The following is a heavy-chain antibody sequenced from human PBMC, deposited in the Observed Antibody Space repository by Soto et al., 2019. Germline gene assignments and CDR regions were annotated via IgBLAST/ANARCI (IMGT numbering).Heavy chain of an antibody. CDR2: IIPIFGTA. D-gene: IGHD6-13*01. J-gene: IGHJ5*02. CDR1: GGTFSSYA. V-gene: IGHV1-69*01. CDR3: ARDPIAAAGTEVYWFDP. Sequence: QVQLVQSGAEVKKPGSSVKVSCKASGGTFSSYAISWVRQAPGQGLEWMGGIIPIFGTANYAQKFQGRVTITADESTSTAYMELSSLRSEDTAVYYCARDPIAAAGTEVYWFDPWGQGTLVTVSS.